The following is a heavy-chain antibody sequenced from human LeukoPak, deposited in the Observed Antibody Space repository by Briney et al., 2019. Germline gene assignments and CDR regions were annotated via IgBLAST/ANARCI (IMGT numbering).Heavy chain of an antibody. CDR3: ARWVGYCSSTSCRDAFDI. V-gene: IGHV4-59*01. D-gene: IGHD2-2*01. CDR2: IYYSGST. CDR1: GGPISSYY. J-gene: IGHJ3*02. Sequence: SETLSLTCTVSGGPISSYYWSWIRQPPGKGLEWIGYIYYSGSTNYNPSLKSRVTISVDTSKNQFSLKLSSVTAADTAVYYCARWVGYCSSTSCRDAFDIWGQGTMVTVSS.